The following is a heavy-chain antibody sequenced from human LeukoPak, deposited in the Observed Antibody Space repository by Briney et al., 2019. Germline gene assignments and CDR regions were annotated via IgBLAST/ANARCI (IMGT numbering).Heavy chain of an antibody. J-gene: IGHJ6*03. V-gene: IGHV4-4*07. D-gene: IGHD3-22*01. CDR1: AGPIYSYY. Sequence: PSETLSLTCTVSAGPIYSYYWSWIRQTAGIGLEWIGRLYPGVTTNYNPSLKSRVTMSVDTSKTQFALNRSAVTAADTAVYYCARMKPYDSTGYSPGHYMDVWGEGTTVTVSS. CDR2: LYPGVTT. CDR3: ARMKPYDSTGYSPGHYMDV.